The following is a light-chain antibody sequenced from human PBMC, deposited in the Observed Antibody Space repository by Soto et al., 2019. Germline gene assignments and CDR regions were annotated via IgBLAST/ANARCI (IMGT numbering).Light chain of an antibody. V-gene: IGKV1-6*01. CDR3: LQDYNYPRP. J-gene: IGKJ2*01. CDR2: GTS. Sequence: AIQMTQSPSSLSASVGDRVPIKCRAIQGISNDVACYQQKPGKAPKLLIYGTSNLQSGVTSRFSSSGSGTDFTLTISSLQPEDVATYYCLQDYNYPRPFGQGTNLEI. CDR1: QGISND.